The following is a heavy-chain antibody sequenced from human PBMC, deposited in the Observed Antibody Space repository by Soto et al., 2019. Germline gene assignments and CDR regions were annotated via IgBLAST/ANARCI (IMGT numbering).Heavy chain of an antibody. J-gene: IGHJ5*02. D-gene: IGHD2-2*01. CDR1: GGSISSSNW. CDR3: ARCLLGHCLGTSFFSNWFDP. CDR2: IYHSGST. V-gene: IGHV4-4*02. Sequence: QVQLQESGPRLVKPSGTLSLTCAVSGGSISSSNWWSWIRQPPGKGLEWIGEIYHSGSTNYNPSLKRRVTRSMDKSKTLFSLKLPSVTAADTAVYYCARCLLGHCLGTSFFSNWFDPWGQGTLVTVSS.